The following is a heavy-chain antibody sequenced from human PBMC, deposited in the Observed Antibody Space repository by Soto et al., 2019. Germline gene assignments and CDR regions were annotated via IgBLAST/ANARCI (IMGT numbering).Heavy chain of an antibody. CDR2: ITPRGST. CDR1: GGSFSGYY. D-gene: IGHD2-15*01. Sequence: QVQLQQWGAGLLKPSETLSLTCAVYGGSFSGYYWSWIRQPPGKGLEWIGEITPRGSTNYKPSLKSRVTISVDTPKNQFALNLSSVTDAETAVYSCARGVPPAKYCSGCSCYSLNIWGQGALVTVSS. J-gene: IGHJ4*02. V-gene: IGHV4-34*01. CDR3: ARGVPPAKYCSGCSCYSLNI.